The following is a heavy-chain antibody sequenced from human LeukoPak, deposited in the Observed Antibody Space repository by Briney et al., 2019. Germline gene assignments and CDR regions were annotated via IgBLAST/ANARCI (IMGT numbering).Heavy chain of an antibody. CDR3: ARSSPFLYYGSGRKGSSFGY. V-gene: IGHV1-69*05. D-gene: IGHD3-10*01. Sequence: SVKVSCKASGGTFSSYAISWVRQAPGQGLEWMGGIIPIFGTANYAQKFQGRVTITTDESTSTAYMELSSLRSEDTAVYYCARSSPFLYYGSGRKGSSFGYWGTETLVT. J-gene: IGHJ4*02. CDR2: IIPIFGTA. CDR1: GGTFSSYA.